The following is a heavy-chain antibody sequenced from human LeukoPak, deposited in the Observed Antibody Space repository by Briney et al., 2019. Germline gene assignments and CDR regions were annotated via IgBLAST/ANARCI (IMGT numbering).Heavy chain of an antibody. CDR1: GFTFGNYW. D-gene: IGHD2-2*03. J-gene: IGHJ4*02. Sequence: GGSLRLSCAASGFTFGNYWMHWVRQAPGKGLLWVSRISDDGSSANYADSVQGRFTISRDNAKDTVYLQMHSLRAEDTAVYYCVSGYCSSTTCYRGAYWGQGTLVTVSS. CDR3: VSGYCSSTTCYRGAY. V-gene: IGHV3-74*01. CDR2: ISDDGSSA.